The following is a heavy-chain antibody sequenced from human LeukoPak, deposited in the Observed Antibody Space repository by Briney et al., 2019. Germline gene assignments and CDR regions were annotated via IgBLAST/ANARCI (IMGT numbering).Heavy chain of an antibody. Sequence: ASVKVSCKASGYTFTSYGISWVRQAPGQGLEWMGWISAYNGNTNYAQKLQGRVTMTTDTSTSTAYMELSSLRSEDTAVYYCARTYYYGSGSYPPDYWGQGTLVTVSS. V-gene: IGHV1-18*01. D-gene: IGHD3-10*01. CDR1: GYTFTSYG. CDR2: ISAYNGNT. J-gene: IGHJ4*02. CDR3: ARTYYYGSGSYPPDY.